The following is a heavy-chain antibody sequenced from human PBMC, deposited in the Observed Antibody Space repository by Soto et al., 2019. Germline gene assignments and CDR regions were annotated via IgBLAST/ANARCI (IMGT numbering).Heavy chain of an antibody. CDR3: ARERARITGTSGHAFDT. J-gene: IGHJ3*02. V-gene: IGHV4-31*03. D-gene: IGHD1-20*01. Sequence: SETLSLTCTVSGGSISSGGYYWSWIRQHPGKGLEWIGYIYYSGSTYYNPSLKSRVTISVDTSKNQFSLKLSSVTAADTAVYYCARERARITGTSGHAFDTWGQGTMVTVSS. CDR2: IYYSGST. CDR1: GGSISSGGYY.